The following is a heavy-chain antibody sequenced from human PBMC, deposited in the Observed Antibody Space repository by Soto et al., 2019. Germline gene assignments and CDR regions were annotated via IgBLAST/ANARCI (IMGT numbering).Heavy chain of an antibody. J-gene: IGHJ6*02. CDR3: AREGYCSSTSCYWGYYYYGMDV. Sequence: SETLSLTCTVSGYSISSGYYWGWIRQPPGKGLEWIGSIYHSGSTYYNPSLKSRVTISVDTSKNQFSLKLSSVTAADTAVYYCAREGYCSSTSCYWGYYYYGMDVWGQGTTVTVSS. CDR1: GYSISSGYY. D-gene: IGHD2-2*01. CDR2: IYHSGST. V-gene: IGHV4-38-2*02.